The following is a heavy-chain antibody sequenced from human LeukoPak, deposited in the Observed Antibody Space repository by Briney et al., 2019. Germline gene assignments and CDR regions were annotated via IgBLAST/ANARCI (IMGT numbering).Heavy chain of an antibody. Sequence: PGRSLRLSCAASGFTFSSYAMHWVRQAPGKGLEWVAVISYDGSNKYYADSVKGRFTISRDNSKNTLYLQMNSLRAEDTAVYYCARSGRDQLLYGVAFDIWGQGTMVTVSS. CDR2: ISYDGSNK. J-gene: IGHJ3*02. CDR3: ARSGRDQLLYGVAFDI. V-gene: IGHV3-30-3*01. D-gene: IGHD2-2*02. CDR1: GFTFSSYA.